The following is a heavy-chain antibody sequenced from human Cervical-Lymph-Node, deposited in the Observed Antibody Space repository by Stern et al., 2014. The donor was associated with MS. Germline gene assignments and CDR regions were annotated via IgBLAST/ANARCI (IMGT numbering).Heavy chain of an antibody. V-gene: IGHV4-59*01. CDR2: IYYSGST. Sequence: VQLVESGPGLVKPSETLSLTCTVSGVSTSLYYWSWIRQPPGKGLEWIGYIYYSGSTTYNPSLKSRVTMSVDTSKNQFSLKLSSVTAADTAVYYCARDVGLDYWGQGTLVTVSS. CDR1: GVSTSLYY. J-gene: IGHJ4*02. D-gene: IGHD1-26*01. CDR3: ARDVGLDY.